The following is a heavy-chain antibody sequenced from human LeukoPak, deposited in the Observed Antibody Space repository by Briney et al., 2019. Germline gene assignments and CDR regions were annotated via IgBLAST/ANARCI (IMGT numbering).Heavy chain of an antibody. V-gene: IGHV3-53*04. CDR1: GFTVSSNY. D-gene: IGHD4-17*01. Sequence: GGSLRLSCAASGFTVSSNYMSWVRQAPGKGLEWVSVIYSGGSTYYADSVKGRFAISRHNSKNTLYLQMNSLRAEDTAVYYCARADPTDYYYYGMDVWGQGITVTVSS. CDR2: IYSGGST. J-gene: IGHJ6*02. CDR3: ARADPTDYYYYGMDV.